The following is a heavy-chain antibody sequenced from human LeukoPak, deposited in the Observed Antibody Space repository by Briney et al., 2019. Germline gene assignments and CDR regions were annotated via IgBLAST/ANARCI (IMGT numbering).Heavy chain of an antibody. CDR2: ISYDGSNK. J-gene: IGHJ3*02. CDR3: ARDRLAFCSTISCRDAIDI. Sequence: GGSLRLSCAASGFTFSSYAMHWVRQAPGKGLEWVAVISYDGSNKYYADSVKGRFTISRDNSKNTLSLQMGSLRAEDMAVYYCARDRLAFCSTISCRDAIDIWGQGTMVTVSS. D-gene: IGHD2-2*01. CDR1: GFTFSSYA. V-gene: IGHV3-30*14.